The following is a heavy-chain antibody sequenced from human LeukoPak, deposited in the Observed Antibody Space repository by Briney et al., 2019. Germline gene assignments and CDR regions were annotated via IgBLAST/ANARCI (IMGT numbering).Heavy chain of an antibody. J-gene: IGHJ6*02. CDR1: GFTFSSYA. CDR2: ISGSGGST. Sequence: GGSLRLSCAASGFTFSSYAMSGVRQPPGKGLEWVSAISGSGGSTYYADSVKGRFTISRDNSKNTLYLQMNSLRAEDTAVYYCAAVAGTGYYYGMDVWGQGTTVTVSS. CDR3: AAVAGTGYYYGMDV. V-gene: IGHV3-23*01. D-gene: IGHD6-19*01.